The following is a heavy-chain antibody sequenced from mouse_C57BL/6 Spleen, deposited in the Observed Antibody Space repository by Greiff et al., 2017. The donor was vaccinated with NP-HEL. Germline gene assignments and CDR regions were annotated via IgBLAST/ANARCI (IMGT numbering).Heavy chain of an antibody. CDR1: GYTFTDYE. D-gene: IGHD2-1*01. J-gene: IGHJ1*03. V-gene: IGHV1-15*01. Sequence: QVQLQQSGAELVRPGASVTLSCKASGYTFTDYEMHWVKQTPVHGLEWIGAIDPETGGTAYNQKFKGKAILTADKSSSTAYMELRSLTSEDSAVYYGTGSQIYYGNYHWYYGVWGTGTTVTVSS. CDR3: TGSQIYYGNYHWYYGV. CDR2: IDPETGGT.